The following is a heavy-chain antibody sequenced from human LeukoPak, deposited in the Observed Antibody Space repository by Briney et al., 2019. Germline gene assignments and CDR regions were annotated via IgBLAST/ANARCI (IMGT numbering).Heavy chain of an antibody. J-gene: IGHJ4*02. CDR3: ARDLSGGYTYRSLGY. CDR2: IWYDGRNK. D-gene: IGHD5-18*01. CDR1: GFTFSNYG. V-gene: IGHV3-33*08. Sequence: PGGSLRLSCAASGFTFSNYGMHWVRQAPGEGLEWVAFIWYDGRNKYYADSVKGRFTISRDNSENMLYLQMNSLRAEDTAVYYCARDLSGGYTYRSLGYWGQGTLVTVSS.